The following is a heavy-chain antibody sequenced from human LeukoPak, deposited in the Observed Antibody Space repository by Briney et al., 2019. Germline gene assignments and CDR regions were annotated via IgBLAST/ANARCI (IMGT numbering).Heavy chain of an antibody. CDR3: ARDGGGRLEYYFDY. Sequence: SETLSLTCSVSGFSISNGYYWGWIRQPPGKGPEWIGSMYHSGSTYYNPSLESRVTISVDTSENQFSLKLSSVTAADTAVYYCARDGGGRLEYYFDYWGQGALVTVSS. D-gene: IGHD3-3*01. CDR2: MYHSGST. CDR1: GFSISNGYY. J-gene: IGHJ4*02. V-gene: IGHV4-38-2*02.